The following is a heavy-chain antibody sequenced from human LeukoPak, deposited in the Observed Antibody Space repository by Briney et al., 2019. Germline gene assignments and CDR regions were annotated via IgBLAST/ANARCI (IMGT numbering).Heavy chain of an antibody. J-gene: IGHJ4*02. CDR2: IYSGGST. V-gene: IGHV3-66*01. CDR3: ARWIMVRGYYFDS. Sequence: GGSLRLSCAASGFTVSRNYMSWVRQAPGKGLEWVSVIYSGGSTYYADSVKGRFTISRDNSKNTLYLQMNSLRAEDTAVYYCARWIMVRGYYFDSWGQGTLVTVSS. D-gene: IGHD3-10*01. CDR1: GFTVSRNY.